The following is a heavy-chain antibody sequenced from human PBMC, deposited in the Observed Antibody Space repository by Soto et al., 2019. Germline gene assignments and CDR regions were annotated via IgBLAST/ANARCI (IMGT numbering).Heavy chain of an antibody. J-gene: IGHJ6*02. D-gene: IGHD2-2*01. V-gene: IGHV3-48*02. CDR1: AFSFSTYD. CDR2: ISSGGQTI. CDR3: ERDPQRGYSGMDG. Sequence: GGSLRLSCPVSAFSFSTYDMNWVRPAPRKGREWVSYISSGGQTITYTDSVKGRFTISRDNAKNSLYLQMSGLRDEDTGVYYCERDPQRGYSGMDGWGQGTTVNVSS.